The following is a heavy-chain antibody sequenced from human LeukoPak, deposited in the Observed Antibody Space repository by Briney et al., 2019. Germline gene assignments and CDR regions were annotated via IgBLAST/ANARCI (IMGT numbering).Heavy chain of an antibody. J-gene: IGHJ4*02. Sequence: PGGSLRLSCSASGFTFSSYAMHWVRQAPGKGLEYVSAISSNGGSTYYADSVKGRFTISRDNSKNTLYLQMGSLRAEDTAVYYCVKGYSFVVVVAVYDYWGQGTLVTVSS. CDR1: GFTFSSYA. CDR2: ISSNGGST. D-gene: IGHD2-15*01. V-gene: IGHV3-64D*06. CDR3: VKGYSFVVVVAVYDY.